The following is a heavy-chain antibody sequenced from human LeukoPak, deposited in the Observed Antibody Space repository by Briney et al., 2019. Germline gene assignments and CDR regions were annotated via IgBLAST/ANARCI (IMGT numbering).Heavy chain of an antibody. Sequence: SETLSLTCTVSGGSISSYYWSWIRQPPGKGLEWIGYIYYSGSTNYNPSLKSRVTISVDTSKNQFSLKLSSVTAADTAVYYCATGPPGHIWFGGYFDYWGQGTLVTVSS. D-gene: IGHD3-10*01. V-gene: IGHV4-59*01. CDR1: GGSISSYY. CDR3: ATGPPGHIWFGGYFDY. CDR2: IYYSGST. J-gene: IGHJ4*02.